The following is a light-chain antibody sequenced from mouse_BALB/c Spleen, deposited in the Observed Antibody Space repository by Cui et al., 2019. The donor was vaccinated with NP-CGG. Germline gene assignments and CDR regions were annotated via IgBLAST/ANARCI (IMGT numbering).Light chain of an antibody. CDR1: TEAVTTSNY. Sequence: QAVVTQESALTTSSGETVTLTCRSSTEAVTTSNYANWVQEKPDHLFTGLIGGTNNRAPGVPARFSGSLIGNKAALTITGAQTEDEAIYFCAPWYSNHWVFGGGTKLTVL. V-gene: IGLV1*01. J-gene: IGLJ1*01. CDR2: GTN. CDR3: APWYSNHWV.